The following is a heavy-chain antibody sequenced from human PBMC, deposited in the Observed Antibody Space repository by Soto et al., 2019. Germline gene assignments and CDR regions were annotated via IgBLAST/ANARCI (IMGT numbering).Heavy chain of an antibody. V-gene: IGHV3-23*01. Sequence: EVQLLESGGGLVQPGGSLRLSCAASGFTFSSYAMSWVRQAPGKGLEWVSAISGSGGSTYYADSVKGRFTISRDNSKNTLYLQMNSLRAEDTAVYFCAKTRGTTVPSGTRTFDYWGQGTLVTVSS. J-gene: IGHJ4*02. CDR1: GFTFSSYA. CDR3: AKTRGTTVPSGTRTFDY. CDR2: ISGSGGST. D-gene: IGHD1-1*01.